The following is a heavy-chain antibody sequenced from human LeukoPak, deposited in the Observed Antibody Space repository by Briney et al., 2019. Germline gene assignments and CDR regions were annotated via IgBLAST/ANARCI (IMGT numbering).Heavy chain of an antibody. CDR1: GFTFSNYG. CDR3: AKDRLTYYNILTSLDY. D-gene: IGHD3-9*01. V-gene: IGHV3-30*02. CDR2: IRYDGNNK. Sequence: PGGSLRLSCVVSGFTFSNYGMHWVRQAPGKGLEWVAFIRYDGNNKYYADSVKGRFTISRDNSKNTLYLQMNSLRAEDTAVYYCAKDRLTYYNILTSLDYWGQGTLVTVSS. J-gene: IGHJ4*02.